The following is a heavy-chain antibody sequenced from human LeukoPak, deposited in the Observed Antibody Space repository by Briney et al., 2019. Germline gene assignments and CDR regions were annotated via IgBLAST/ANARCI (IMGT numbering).Heavy chain of an antibody. Sequence: GSSVKVSCKASGGTFSSHAINWVRQAPGQGLEWMGRIIPILGLRNYAQKFQGRVTISADKSTSTAYMDVTSLTSEDTAVYYCARGRGSRTGSNGDYLDYWGQGTLVTVSS. CDR3: ARGRGSRTGSNGDYLDY. J-gene: IGHJ4*02. CDR2: IIPILGLR. V-gene: IGHV1-69*04. CDR1: GGTFSSHA. D-gene: IGHD1-1*01.